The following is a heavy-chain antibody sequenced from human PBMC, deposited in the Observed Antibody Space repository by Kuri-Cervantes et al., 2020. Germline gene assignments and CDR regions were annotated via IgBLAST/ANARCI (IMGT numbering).Heavy chain of an antibody. CDR1: GYRFTSYW. CDR3: ARRNTVVRGVITYMDV. Sequence: KVSCKGSGYRFTSYWIVWVRQMPGKGLEWMGIIYPGDSDTRYSPSFQGQVTISADKSSSTAYLQWRSLKASDTAMYYCARRNTVVRGVITYMDVWGKGTTVTDSS. J-gene: IGHJ6*03. CDR2: IYPGDSDT. V-gene: IGHV5-51*01. D-gene: IGHD3-10*01.